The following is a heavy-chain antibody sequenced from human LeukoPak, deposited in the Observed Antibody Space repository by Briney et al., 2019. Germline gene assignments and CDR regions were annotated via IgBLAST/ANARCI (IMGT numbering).Heavy chain of an antibody. V-gene: IGHV3-30*02. J-gene: IGHJ6*03. CDR3: ARDGYCSGGSCYIDYYYYMDV. CDR1: GFTFSSYG. Sequence: GGSLRLSCAASGFTFSSYGMHWVRQAPGKGLEWVAFIRYDRGNQYYADSVKGRFTISRDNSKNTLYLQMNSLRAEDTAVYYCARDGYCSGGSCYIDYYYYMDVWGKGTTVTVSS. D-gene: IGHD2-15*01. CDR2: IRYDRGNQ.